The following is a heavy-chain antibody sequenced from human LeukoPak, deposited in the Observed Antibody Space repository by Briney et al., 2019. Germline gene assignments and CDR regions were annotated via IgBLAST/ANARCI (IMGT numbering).Heavy chain of an antibody. J-gene: IGHJ3*02. V-gene: IGHV1-18*01. CDR2: ISAYNGNT. CDR1: GYTFTNFG. CDR3: ARAGGWARGDYKADAFDI. Sequence: GASVKVSCTASGYTFTNFGITWVRQAPGQGLEWMGWISAYNGNTNYAQKVQGRVTMTADTSTSTAYMELRSLRSDDTAVYYCARAGGWARGDYKADAFDIWGQGTMVTVSS. D-gene: IGHD6-19*01.